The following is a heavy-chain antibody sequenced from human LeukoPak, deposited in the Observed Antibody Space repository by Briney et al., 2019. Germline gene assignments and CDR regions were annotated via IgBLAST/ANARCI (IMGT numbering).Heavy chain of an antibody. D-gene: IGHD6-19*01. V-gene: IGHV3-7*01. J-gene: IGHJ4*02. CDR3: ARGTGWYPDY. CDR1: GFTFSNYW. CDR2: IKQDGSEK. Sequence: GGSLRLSCAASGFTFSNYWMNWVRQAPGKGLEWVANIKQDGSEKYYVDSVKGRFTISRDNAKSSLYLQMNSLRVEDTAVYYCARGTGWYPDYWGQGTLVTVSS.